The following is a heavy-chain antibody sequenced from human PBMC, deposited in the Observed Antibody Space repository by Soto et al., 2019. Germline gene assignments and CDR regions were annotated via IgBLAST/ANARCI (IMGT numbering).Heavy chain of an antibody. CDR1: GFSLSNARMG. J-gene: IGHJ3*02. CDR3: ARIRRDYGDYEAFDI. CDR2: IFSNDEK. Sequence: QVTLKESGPVLVKPTEPLTLTCTVSGFSLSNARMGVSWIRQPPGKAMEGLAHIFSNDEKSYSTSLKSRLTISKDTSKSQVVLTMTNMDPVDTATYYCARIRRDYGDYEAFDIWGQGTMVTVSS. V-gene: IGHV2-26*01. D-gene: IGHD4-17*01.